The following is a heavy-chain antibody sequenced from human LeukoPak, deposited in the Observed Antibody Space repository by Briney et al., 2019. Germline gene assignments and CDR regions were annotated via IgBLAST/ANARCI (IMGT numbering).Heavy chain of an antibody. D-gene: IGHD3-3*01. CDR3: ARDLGLYYDFWSGNFDY. Sequence: GASVNVSCKASVYTFTSYAMNWVRQAPGQGLEWMGWINTNTGNPTYAQGFTGRFVFSLDTSVSTVYLQISSLKAEDTAVYYCARDLGLYYDFWSGNFDYWGQGTLVTVSS. J-gene: IGHJ4*02. V-gene: IGHV7-4-1*02. CDR2: INTNTGNP. CDR1: VYTFTSYA.